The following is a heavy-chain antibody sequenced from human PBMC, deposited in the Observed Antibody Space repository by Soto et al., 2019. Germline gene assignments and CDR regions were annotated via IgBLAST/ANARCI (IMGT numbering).Heavy chain of an antibody. CDR3: AREVRNSPYYGMDV. CDR2: IYYSGST. V-gene: IGHV4-31*03. J-gene: IGHJ6*02. CDR1: GGSISSGGYY. Sequence: QVQLQESGPGLVKPSQTLSLTCTVSGGSISSGGYYWSWIRQHPGKGLEWIGYIYYSGSTYYNPSLKSRVTISVDTSKNQFSLKLRSVTAADTAVYYCAREVRNSPYYGMDVWGQGTTVTVSS. D-gene: IGHD1-7*01.